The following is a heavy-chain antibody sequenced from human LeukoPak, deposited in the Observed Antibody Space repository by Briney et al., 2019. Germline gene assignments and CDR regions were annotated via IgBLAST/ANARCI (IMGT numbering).Heavy chain of an antibody. CDR3: AKSVYHSGNY. CDR1: GFTISTYG. CDR2: ISGGTT. V-gene: IGHV3-23*01. Sequence: GSLRLSCAASGFTISTYGMSWVRQAPGKGLEWVSSISGGTTYYADSVKGRFTISRDNSKNTVSLQMNSLRAEDTAVYYCAKSVYHSGNYWGQGTLVTVSS. J-gene: IGHJ4*02. D-gene: IGHD3-10*01.